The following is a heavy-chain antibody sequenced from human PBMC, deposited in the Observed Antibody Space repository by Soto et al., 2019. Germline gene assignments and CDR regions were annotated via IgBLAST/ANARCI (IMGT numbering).Heavy chain of an antibody. CDR3: ARGYSGSYFDF. J-gene: IGHJ4*02. Sequence: PSETLSLTCAVSGYSISGGYYWGWIRQPPGKGLEWIGSIYHSGSTYFNPSLKSRVTISVDSSKNHLSLKLTSVTAADTAVYFCARGYSGSYFDFWGKGTLVTVSS. D-gene: IGHD1-26*01. CDR2: IYHSGST. V-gene: IGHV4-38-2*01. CDR1: GYSISGGYY.